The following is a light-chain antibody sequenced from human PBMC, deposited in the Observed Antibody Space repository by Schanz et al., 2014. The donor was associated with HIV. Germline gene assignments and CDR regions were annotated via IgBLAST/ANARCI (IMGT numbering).Light chain of an antibody. CDR1: SRDVGGYNY. CDR3: AAWDAPWDDSLNVWV. CDR2: EVS. Sequence: QSVLTQPASVSGSPGQSITISCTGTSRDVGGYNYVSWYQQHPGKAPKLMIYEVSNRPSGVPDRFSGSKSGTSASLAISGLQSEDEGDYYCAAWDAPWDDSLNVWVFGGGTKLTVL. J-gene: IGLJ3*02. V-gene: IGLV2-14*01.